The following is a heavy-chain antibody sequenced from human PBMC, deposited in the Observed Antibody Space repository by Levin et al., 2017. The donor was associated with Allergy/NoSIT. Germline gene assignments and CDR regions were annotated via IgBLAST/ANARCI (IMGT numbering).Heavy chain of an antibody. V-gene: IGHV3-23*01. D-gene: IGHD6-19*01. CDR3: AKKQAGTSGFSFDV. CDR1: GFAFGDYA. J-gene: IGHJ3*01. CDR2: ITGGGSDT. Sequence: LGESLKISCAASGFAFGDYAMTWVRQAPGKGLEWVSDITGGGSDTWYGDSVKGRFTVSRDNSKDMLYLELNSLRVEDTGIYYCAKKQAGTSGFSFDVWGQGTTVTVSS.